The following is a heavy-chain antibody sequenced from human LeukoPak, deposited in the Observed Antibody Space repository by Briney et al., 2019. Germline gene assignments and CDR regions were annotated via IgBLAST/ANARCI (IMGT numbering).Heavy chain of an antibody. CDR1: GYTFTGYY. CDR3: ARVPITMVRGVIKYYFDY. D-gene: IGHD3-10*01. J-gene: IGHJ4*02. V-gene: IGHV1-2*02. Sequence: VASVKVSCKASGYTFTGYYMHWVRQAPGQGLEWMGWINPNSGGTNYAQKFQGRVTMTRDTSISTAYMELSRLGSDDTAVYYCARVPITMVRGVIKYYFDYWGQGTLVTVSS. CDR2: INPNSGGT.